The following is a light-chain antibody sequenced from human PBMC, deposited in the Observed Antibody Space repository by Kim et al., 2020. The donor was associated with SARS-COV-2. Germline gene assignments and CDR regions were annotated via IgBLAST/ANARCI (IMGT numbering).Light chain of an antibody. CDR2: GKN. J-gene: IGLJ2*01. CDR1: RLRRYY. CDR3: NSRDSNDNVV. Sequence: ALGQTVRITCKGDRLRRYYATGLQQEPGQAPRLVIYGKNNRPSGIPDRFSGSSSGNTASLTIPGTQAGDEADYYCNSRDSNDNVVFGGGTQLTVL. V-gene: IGLV3-19*01.